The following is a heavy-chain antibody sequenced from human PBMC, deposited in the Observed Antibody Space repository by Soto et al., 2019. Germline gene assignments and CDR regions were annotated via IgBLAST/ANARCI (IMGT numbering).Heavy chain of an antibody. J-gene: IGHJ4*02. V-gene: IGHV1-69*02. Sequence: SVKVSCKASGGTFSSYTISWVRQAPGQGLEWMGRIIPILGIANYAQKFQGRVTITADRSTSTAYMELSSLRSEDTAVYYCASLTERLWFGELFHLDYWGQGTLVTVSS. D-gene: IGHD3-10*01. CDR2: IIPILGIA. CDR1: GGTFSSYT. CDR3: ASLTERLWFGELFHLDY.